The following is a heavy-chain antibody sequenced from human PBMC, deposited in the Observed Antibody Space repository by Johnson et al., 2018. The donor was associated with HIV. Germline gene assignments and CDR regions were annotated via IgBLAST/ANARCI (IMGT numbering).Heavy chain of an antibody. CDR1: GFTFSSYD. CDR2: IGTAGDT. Sequence: VQLVESGGGVVQPGRSLRLSCAASGFTFSSYDMHWVRQATGKGLEWVSTIGTAGDTYYPGSVKGRFTGSREDAKNSLYLQMNSLRAGDTALYYCARAVCRGGRCYSHDAFDIWGQGTMVTVSS. D-gene: IGHD2-15*01. J-gene: IGHJ3*02. V-gene: IGHV3-13*01. CDR3: ARAVCRGGRCYSHDAFDI.